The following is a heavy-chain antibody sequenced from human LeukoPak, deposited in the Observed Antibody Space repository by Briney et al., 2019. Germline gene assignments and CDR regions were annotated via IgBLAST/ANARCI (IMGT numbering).Heavy chain of an antibody. Sequence: ASVKVSCKASGGTFSSYAISWVRQAPGQGREWMGGIIPILGTANYAQKFQGRVTITADESTSTAYRELSSLRSEDTAVYYCARGYSYGTYYYYGMDVWGQGTTVTVSS. CDR2: IIPILGTA. CDR3: ARGYSYGTYYYYGMDV. J-gene: IGHJ6*02. D-gene: IGHD5-18*01. V-gene: IGHV1-69*13. CDR1: GGTFSSYA.